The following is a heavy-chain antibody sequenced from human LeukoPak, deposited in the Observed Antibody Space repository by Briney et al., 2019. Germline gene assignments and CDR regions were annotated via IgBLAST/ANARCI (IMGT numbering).Heavy chain of an antibody. CDR1: RFTFSTSW. CDR2: IKQDGSET. CDR3: ARKLYYYDTSAAGWFDP. V-gene: IGHV3-7*01. J-gene: IGHJ5*02. Sequence: GGSLRLSCAASRFTFSTSWMTWVRQAPGKGLEWVANIKQDGSETYYVDSVKGRFTISRDNAKNSLYLQMNSLRAEDTAAYYCARKLYYYDTSAAGWFDPWGQGTLVTVSS. D-gene: IGHD3-22*01.